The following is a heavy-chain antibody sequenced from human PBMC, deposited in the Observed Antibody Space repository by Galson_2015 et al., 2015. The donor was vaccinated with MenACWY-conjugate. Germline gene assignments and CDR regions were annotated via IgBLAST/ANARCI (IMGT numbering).Heavy chain of an antibody. D-gene: IGHD6-19*01. CDR3: GTTIFGQWLIDF. CDR2: IKQDGSEK. CDR1: GFTFSRYW. V-gene: IGHV3-7*03. Sequence: SLRLSCAASGFTFSRYWMSWVRQAPGKGLEWVANIKQDGSEKYYGDSVKDRFTISRDNADNSLYLQLNSLRAEDTAVYYCGTTIFGQWLIDFWGQGTLVPVSS. J-gene: IGHJ4*02.